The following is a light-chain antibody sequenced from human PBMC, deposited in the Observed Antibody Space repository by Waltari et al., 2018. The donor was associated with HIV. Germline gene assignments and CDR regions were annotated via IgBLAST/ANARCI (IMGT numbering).Light chain of an antibody. CDR1: RSNVAGDDL. V-gene: IGLV2-23*02. Sequence: QSALTQPASESGSPGQSTTISCTGTRSNVAGDDLVSWYQQHPGEAPKLIIYEVTKRPSGVSNRFSGSKSGNTASLTISGLQAEDEADYYCCSCPRSGIRYVFGTGTKVTVL. CDR2: EVT. CDR3: CSCPRSGIRYV. J-gene: IGLJ1*01.